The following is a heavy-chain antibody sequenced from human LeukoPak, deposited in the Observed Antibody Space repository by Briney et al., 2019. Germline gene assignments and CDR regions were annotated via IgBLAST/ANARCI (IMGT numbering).Heavy chain of an antibody. CDR1: GFTFSSYG. Sequence: GGSLRLSCAASGFTFSSYGMHWVRQAPGKGLEWVAFIRYDGSNKYYADSVKGRFTISRDNSKNTLYLQMNSLRAEDTAVYYCARDRSGGYDRKNFDYWGQGTLVTVSS. CDR3: ARDRSGGYDRKNFDY. J-gene: IGHJ4*02. V-gene: IGHV3-30*02. D-gene: IGHD5-12*01. CDR2: IRYDGSNK.